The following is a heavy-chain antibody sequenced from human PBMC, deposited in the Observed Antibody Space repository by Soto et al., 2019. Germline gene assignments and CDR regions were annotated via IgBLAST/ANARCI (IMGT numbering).Heavy chain of an antibody. CDR3: ARERITMVRGVIGHYYYYGMDV. CDR2: IIPIFGTA. Sequence: QVQLVQSGAEVKKPGSSVKVSCKASGGTFSSYAISWVRQAPGQGLEWMGGIIPIFGTANYAQKFQGRVTITADESTSTAYMERSSLRSEDTAVYYCARERITMVRGVIGHYYYYGMDVWGQGTTVTVSS. D-gene: IGHD3-10*01. J-gene: IGHJ6*02. CDR1: GGTFSSYA. V-gene: IGHV1-69*01.